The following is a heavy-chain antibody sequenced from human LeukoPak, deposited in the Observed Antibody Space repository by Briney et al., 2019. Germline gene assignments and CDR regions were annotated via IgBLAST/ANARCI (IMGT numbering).Heavy chain of an antibody. J-gene: IGHJ4*02. Sequence: ASVKVSCKASGYSFTNYYIYWVLQAPGQGLEWMGLINPSGTTSYAQKFQGRVTMTKDTSTNTVYTELSSLRSEDTAVYYCARGLPATFDYWGQGTLVTVSS. D-gene: IGHD2-2*01. V-gene: IGHV1-46*03. CDR1: GYSFTNYY. CDR3: ARGLPATFDY. CDR2: INPSGTT.